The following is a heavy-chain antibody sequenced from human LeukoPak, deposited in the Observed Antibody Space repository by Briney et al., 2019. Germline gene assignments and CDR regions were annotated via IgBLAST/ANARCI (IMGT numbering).Heavy chain of an antibody. CDR2: INPNSGGT. Sequence: ASVKVSCKASGYTFTGYYMHWVRQAPGQGLEWMGWINPNSGGTNYAQKFQGRVTMTRDTSISTAYMELSRLRSDDTAVYYCARDRITMVRGVYYFDYWGQGTLVTVSS. CDR3: ARDRITMVRGVYYFDY. D-gene: IGHD3-10*01. CDR1: GYTFTGYY. J-gene: IGHJ4*02. V-gene: IGHV1-2*02.